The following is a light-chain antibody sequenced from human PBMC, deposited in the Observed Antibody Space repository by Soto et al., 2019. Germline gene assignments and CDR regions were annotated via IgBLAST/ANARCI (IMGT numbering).Light chain of an antibody. CDR3: QQRSNWPPLT. Sequence: EIVLTQSPATLSLSPGERATLSCRASQSVSSYLAWYQQKPGQAPRLLIYDAINRATGIPARFTGSGSGTDFTLTISSLEPEDSAVYYCQQRSNWPPLTFGGGTKVEI. CDR2: DAI. V-gene: IGKV3-11*01. CDR1: QSVSSY. J-gene: IGKJ4*01.